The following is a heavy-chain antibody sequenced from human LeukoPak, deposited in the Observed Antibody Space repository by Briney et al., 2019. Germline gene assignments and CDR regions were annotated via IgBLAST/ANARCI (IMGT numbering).Heavy chain of an antibody. V-gene: IGHV1-2*02. D-gene: IGHD3-10*01. J-gene: IGHJ4*02. CDR1: GYTFTGYY. CDR2: INPNSGGT. CDR3: ARVAPGVRGVTFDY. Sequence: ASVTVSCKASGYTFTGYYMHWVRQAPGQGLEWMGWINPNSGGTNYAQKFQGRVTMTRDTSISTAYMELSRLRSDDTAVYYCARVAPGVRGVTFDYWGQGTLVTVSS.